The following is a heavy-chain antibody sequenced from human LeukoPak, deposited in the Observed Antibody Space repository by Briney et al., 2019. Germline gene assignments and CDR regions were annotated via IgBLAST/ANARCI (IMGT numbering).Heavy chain of an antibody. CDR3: AREWQGGIAAAGTRIEGDY. J-gene: IGHJ4*02. V-gene: IGHV3-30*07. CDR1: GFTFSSYA. Sequence: PGGSLRLSCAASGFTFSSYAMHWVRQAPGKGLEWVAVISYDGSNKYYADSVKGRFTISRDNAENSLFLQMNSLRVEDTAVYYCAREWQGGIAAAGTRIEGDYWGQGTLVAVSS. CDR2: ISYDGSNK. D-gene: IGHD6-13*01.